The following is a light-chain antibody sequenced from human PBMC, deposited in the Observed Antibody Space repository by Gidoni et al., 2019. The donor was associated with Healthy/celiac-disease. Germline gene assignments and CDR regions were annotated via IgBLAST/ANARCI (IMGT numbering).Light chain of an antibody. Sequence: EIVLRQSPGTLSLSPGERATLSCTASHNVSSSYLAWYQQKPGQAPRLLIYGASSRASGIPDRFSGSESGTHFTLTISRLEPEDFAVYYCQRYGSSPWTFGQGTKVEIK. CDR1: HNVSSSY. CDR3: QRYGSSPWT. CDR2: GAS. V-gene: IGKV3-20*01. J-gene: IGKJ1*01.